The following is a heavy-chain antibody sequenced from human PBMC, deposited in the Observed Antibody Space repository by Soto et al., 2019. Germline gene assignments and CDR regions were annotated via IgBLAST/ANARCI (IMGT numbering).Heavy chain of an antibody. J-gene: IGHJ4*02. CDR3: ARGPYRGYSGYDSNY. CDR2: IYYSGST. CDR1: GGSISSGEYY. V-gene: IGHV4-30-4*01. D-gene: IGHD5-12*01. Sequence: TLSLTCTFSGGSISSGEYYWSWIRQPPGKGLEWIGYIYYSGSTYYNPSLKSRVTISVDTSKNQFSLKLSSVTAADTAVYYCARGPYRGYSGYDSNYWGQGTLVTVSS.